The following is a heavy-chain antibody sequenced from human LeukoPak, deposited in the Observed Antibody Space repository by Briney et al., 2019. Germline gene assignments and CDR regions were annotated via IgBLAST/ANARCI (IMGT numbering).Heavy chain of an antibody. V-gene: IGHV3-48*03. J-gene: IGHJ3*02. CDR1: GFTFSSFE. CDR2: ISGSGSTI. CDR3: AKGVEQWLAGAFDI. Sequence: GGSLRLSCAASGFTFSSFEMNWVRQAPGKGLEWVSYISGSGSTIYYADSVKGRFTISRDNSKNTLYLQMNSLGAEDTAVYYCAKGVEQWLAGAFDIWGQGTRVTVSS. D-gene: IGHD6-19*01.